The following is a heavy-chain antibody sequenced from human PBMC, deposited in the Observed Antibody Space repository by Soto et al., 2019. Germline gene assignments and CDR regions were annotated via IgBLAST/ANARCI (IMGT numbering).Heavy chain of an antibody. CDR2: IWYDGSNK. CDR1: GFTFSSYG. J-gene: IGHJ4*02. CDR3: ARDLPYYDFWSGYFMY. D-gene: IGHD3-3*01. Sequence: GGSLRLSCAASGFTFSSYGMHWVRQAPGKGLEWVAVIWYDGSNKYYADSVKGRFTISRDNSKNTLYLQMNSLRAEDTAVYYCARDLPYYDFWSGYFMYWGQGTLVTVSS. V-gene: IGHV3-33*01.